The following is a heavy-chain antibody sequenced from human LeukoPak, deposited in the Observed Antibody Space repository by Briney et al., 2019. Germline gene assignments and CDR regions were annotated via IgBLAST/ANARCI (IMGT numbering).Heavy chain of an antibody. Sequence: PSETLSLTCTVSGGSMSPFYWSSIRQSPGKGLEWIGSIYYSGGTNYNPSLKSRVTISVDTSKNQFSLELSSVTAADTAVYYCAVNSTKHTFDIWGQGTMVTVSS. CDR2: IYYSGGT. J-gene: IGHJ3*02. CDR1: GGSMSPFY. D-gene: IGHD1-1*01. V-gene: IGHV4-59*08. CDR3: AVNSTKHTFDI.